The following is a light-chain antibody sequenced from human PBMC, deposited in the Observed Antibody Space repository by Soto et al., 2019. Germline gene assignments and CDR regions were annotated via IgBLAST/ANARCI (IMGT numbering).Light chain of an antibody. CDR3: QQRSNWPQYT. V-gene: IGKV3-11*01. CDR1: QSVSSY. CDR2: DAS. J-gene: IGKJ2*01. Sequence: EIVLTQSPATLSLSPGERATLSCRASQSVSSYLAWYQQKPGQAPRLLIYDASNRATGIPARFSGSGSGTDFTLTISSLEPEDFAFYYCQQRSNWPQYTFGQGTKLEIK.